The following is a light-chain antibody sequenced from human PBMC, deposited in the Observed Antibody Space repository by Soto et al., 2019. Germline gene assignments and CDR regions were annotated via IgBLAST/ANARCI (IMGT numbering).Light chain of an antibody. Sequence: DIQMTQSPSTLSASVGDRVTITRRASQSISGWLAWYQQNPGKAPKLLIYKASTLESGVPSRFSGSGSGTEFTLTISSLQPDDFATYYCQQYNNYGSWTFGQGTKVEIK. CDR2: KAS. V-gene: IGKV1-5*03. CDR1: QSISGW. CDR3: QQYNNYGSWT. J-gene: IGKJ1*01.